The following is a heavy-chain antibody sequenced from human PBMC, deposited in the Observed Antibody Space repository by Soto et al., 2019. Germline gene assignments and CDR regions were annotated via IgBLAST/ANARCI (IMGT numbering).Heavy chain of an antibody. V-gene: IGHV3-33*01. Sequence: QVQLVESGGGVVQPGRSLRLSCTASGFSFSTYGMQWVRQAPAKGLEWVALVWYDGRNKHYVDSVAGRFTISRDNSKNTLYLEMNSLRDEDTAVYYCVRAAGYSGDNYVYYYGMDVWGQGTTVTVSS. CDR3: VRAAGYSGDNYVYYYGMDV. D-gene: IGHD5-12*01. CDR2: VWYDGRNK. J-gene: IGHJ6*02. CDR1: GFSFSTYG.